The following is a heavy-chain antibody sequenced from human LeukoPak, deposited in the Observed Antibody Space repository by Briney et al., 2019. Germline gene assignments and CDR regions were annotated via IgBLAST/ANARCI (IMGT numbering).Heavy chain of an antibody. CDR3: ARSSRIAVARNSNWFDP. CDR1: GYSFTSYG. J-gene: IGHJ5*02. Sequence: ASVKVSCKASGYSFTSYGISWVRQAPGQGLEWMGWINPNSGGTNYAQKFQGWVTMTRDTSISTAYMELSRLRSDDTAVYYCARSSRIAVARNSNWFDPWGQGTLVTVSS. D-gene: IGHD6-19*01. V-gene: IGHV1-2*04. CDR2: INPNSGGT.